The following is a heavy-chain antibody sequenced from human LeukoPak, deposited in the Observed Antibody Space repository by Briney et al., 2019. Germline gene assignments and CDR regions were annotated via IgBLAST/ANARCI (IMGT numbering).Heavy chain of an antibody. J-gene: IGHJ4*02. D-gene: IGHD1-26*01. CDR3: ARALSGSYSDFDY. CDR1: GYTFTGYY. Sequence: ASVKVSCKASGYTFTGYYMHWVRQAPGQGLEWMGWINPNSGGTNYAQKFQGRVTMTRDTPISTAYMELSRLRSDDTAVYYCARALSGSYSDFDYWGQGTPVTVSS. V-gene: IGHV1-2*02. CDR2: INPNSGGT.